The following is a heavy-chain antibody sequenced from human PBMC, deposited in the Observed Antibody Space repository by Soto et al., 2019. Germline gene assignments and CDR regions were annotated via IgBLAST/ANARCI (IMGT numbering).Heavy chain of an antibody. Sequence: GGSLRLSCAASGFTFSSYSMNWVRQAPGKGLEWVSSISSSSSYIYYADSVKGRFTISRDNAKNSLYLQMNSLRAEDTAVYYCARDPDYYDSSGYPFGPWGQGTLVTVSS. CDR3: ARDPDYYDSSGYPFGP. CDR1: GFTFSSYS. J-gene: IGHJ5*02. V-gene: IGHV3-21*01. CDR2: ISSSSSYI. D-gene: IGHD3-22*01.